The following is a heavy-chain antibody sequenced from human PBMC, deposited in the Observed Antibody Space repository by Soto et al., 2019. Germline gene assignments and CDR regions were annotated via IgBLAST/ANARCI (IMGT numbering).Heavy chain of an antibody. CDR3: ARRDRVVAEGRWFDP. J-gene: IGHJ5*02. CDR1: GYSISSGYH. V-gene: IGHV4-38-2*02. CDR2: VHYSGNT. Sequence: PSETLSLTCTVSGYSISSGYHWAWIRQPPGKGLAWLGSVHYSGNTYYNPSLKSRLTISVDKSKNQFSLNLSSVTAADTAVYYCARRDRVVAEGRWFDPWGQGTLVTVSS. D-gene: IGHD2-15*01.